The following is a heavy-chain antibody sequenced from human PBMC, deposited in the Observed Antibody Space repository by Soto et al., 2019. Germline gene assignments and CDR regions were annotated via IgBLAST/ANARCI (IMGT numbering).Heavy chain of an antibody. CDR1: GGTFSSYA. Sequence: QVQLVQSGAEVKKPGSSVKVSCKASGGTFSSYAINWVRQAPGQGLEWMGGIIPIFGTANYAQKFQGRITITADESTSTGYMEVSSLRSEDTAFYYCARVPLRSAYYYDYYYSGMDVWGQGTTVTVSS. CDR2: IIPIFGTA. D-gene: IGHD3-22*01. CDR3: ARVPLRSAYYYDYYYSGMDV. J-gene: IGHJ6*02. V-gene: IGHV1-69*01.